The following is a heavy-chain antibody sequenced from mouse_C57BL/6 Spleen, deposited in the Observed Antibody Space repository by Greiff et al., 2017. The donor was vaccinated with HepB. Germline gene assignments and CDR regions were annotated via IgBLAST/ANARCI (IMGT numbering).Heavy chain of an antibody. CDR2: IRLKSDNYAT. D-gene: IGHD2-3*01. J-gene: IGHJ3*01. V-gene: IGHV6-3*01. Sequence: VQLKESGGGLVQPGGSMKLSCVASGFTFSNYWMNWVRQSPEKGLEWVAQIRLKSDNYATHYAESVKGRFTISRDDSKSSVYLQMNNLRAEDTGIYYCTGGGYDGYLAWFAYWGQGTLVTVSA. CDR1: GFTFSNYW. CDR3: TGGGYDGYLAWFAY.